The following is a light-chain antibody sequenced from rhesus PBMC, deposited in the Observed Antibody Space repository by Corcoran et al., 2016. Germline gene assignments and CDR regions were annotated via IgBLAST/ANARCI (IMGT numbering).Light chain of an antibody. CDR2: GAS. J-gene: IGKJ2*01. CDR1: QGIHTF. CDR3: LQYNSDPYS. V-gene: IGKV1-43*02. Sequence: DIQMTQSPSSLSASVGDRVTITCRASQGIHTFLNLYQQKPGKPPKRLIYGASSLDSGGPSRFSGSGSGTDFTLTISSLQPEDFATYYCLQYNSDPYSFGQGTKIEIK.